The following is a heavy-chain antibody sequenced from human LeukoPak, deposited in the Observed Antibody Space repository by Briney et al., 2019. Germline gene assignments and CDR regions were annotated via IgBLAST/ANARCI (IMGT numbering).Heavy chain of an antibody. V-gene: IGHV4-38-2*02. CDR3: ARRYTSSWYFDY. D-gene: IGHD6-13*01. CDR2: IYHSGST. CDR1: GYSISSGYY. Sequence: SETLSLTCTVSGYSISSGYYWGWIRQPPGKGLEWIGSIYHSGSTYYNPSLRSRVTISVDTSKNQFSLKLSSVTAADAAVYYCARRYTSSWYFDYWGQGTLVTVSS. J-gene: IGHJ4*02.